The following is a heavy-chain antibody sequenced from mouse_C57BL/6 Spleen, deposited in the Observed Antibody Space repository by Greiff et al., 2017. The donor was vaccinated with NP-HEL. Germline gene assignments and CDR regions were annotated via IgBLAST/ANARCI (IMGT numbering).Heavy chain of an antibody. D-gene: IGHD4-1*01. CDR2: IDPSDSET. CDR1: GYTFTSYW. J-gene: IGHJ2*01. V-gene: IGHV1-52*01. Sequence: QVQLQQPGAELVRPGSSVKLSCKASGYTFTSYWMHWVKQRPIQGLEWIGNIDPSDSETHYNQKFKDKATLTVDKSSSTAYMQLSSLTSEDSAVYYCARRRELGLDYWGQGTTLTVSS. CDR3: ARRRELGLDY.